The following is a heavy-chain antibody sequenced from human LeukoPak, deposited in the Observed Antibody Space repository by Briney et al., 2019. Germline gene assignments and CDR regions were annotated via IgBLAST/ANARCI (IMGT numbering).Heavy chain of an antibody. CDR2: IYYSGNT. Sequence: SETLSLTCTVSGDSISSYYWSWIRQPPGKGLEWIGYIYYSGNTNYNPSLKSRVTISVDTSKNQFSLKLSSVTAADTAVYYCATRSTGVAATFDSWGQGALVTVPS. D-gene: IGHD2-15*01. CDR1: GDSISSYY. CDR3: ATRSTGVAATFDS. V-gene: IGHV4-59*01. J-gene: IGHJ4*02.